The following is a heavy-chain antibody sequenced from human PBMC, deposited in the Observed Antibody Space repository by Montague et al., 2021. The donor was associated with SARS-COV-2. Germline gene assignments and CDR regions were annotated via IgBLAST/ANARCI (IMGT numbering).Heavy chain of an antibody. V-gene: IGHV4-39*01. CDR3: ARREYSYGWGD. CDR1: GGPISGSSDY. D-gene: IGHD5-18*01. Sequence: ETLSLTCTVTGGPISGSSDYWGWIRQSPGKGLEWIASVDYSGNTYYSPSLKSRLTISVDTSKNQFSLRLNSVTAADTALYYCARREYSYGWGDWGQGTLVTVSS. CDR2: VDYSGNT. J-gene: IGHJ4*02.